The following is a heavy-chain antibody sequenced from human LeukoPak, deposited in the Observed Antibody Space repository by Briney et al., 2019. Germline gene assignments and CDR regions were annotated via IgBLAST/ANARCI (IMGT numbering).Heavy chain of an antibody. CDR1: GGSISSSNW. Sequence: SGTLSLTCAVSGGSISSSNWWSWVRQPPGKGLEWIGEINHSGSTNYNPSLKSRVTISVDTSKNQFSLKLSSVTAADTAVYYCARRKSYYYGMDVWGQGTTVTVSS. CDR2: INHSGST. V-gene: IGHV4-4*02. CDR3: ARRKSYYYGMDV. J-gene: IGHJ6*02.